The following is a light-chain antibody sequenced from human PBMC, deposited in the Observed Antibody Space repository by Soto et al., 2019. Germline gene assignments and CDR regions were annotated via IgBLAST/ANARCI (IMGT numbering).Light chain of an antibody. Sequence: QSALTQPPSASGSLGQSVTIPCTGTSSDVGAYDYVSWYQQHPGKAPKLVIYGVTERPSGVPDRFSGSKSGNTASLTVSGLQSEDEADYYCSSYACSSTWVFGGGTKLTVL. J-gene: IGLJ3*02. CDR3: SSYACSSTWV. CDR2: GVT. CDR1: SSDVGAYDY. V-gene: IGLV2-8*01.